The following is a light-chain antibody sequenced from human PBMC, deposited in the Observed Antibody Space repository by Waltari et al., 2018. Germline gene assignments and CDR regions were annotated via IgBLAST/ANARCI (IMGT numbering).Light chain of an antibody. V-gene: IGLV2-14*03. CDR3: HSYTSTTTFV. J-gene: IGLJ3*02. Sequence: QSALTQPASMSGSPGQSITLSCPGTRNDVGGYISVTWFQQHPGNVPKILIYDVTKRPSGISNRFSGSKSGNTAFLTISGLQADDEADYYCHSYTSTTTFVFGGGTKLTVL. CDR2: DVT. CDR1: RNDVGGYIS.